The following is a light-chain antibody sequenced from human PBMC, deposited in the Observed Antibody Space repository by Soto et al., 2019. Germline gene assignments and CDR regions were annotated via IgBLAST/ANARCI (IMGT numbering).Light chain of an antibody. J-gene: IGKJ1*01. CDR1: QNICSW. V-gene: IGKV1-39*01. CDR2: AAS. Sequence: IQITQSPSTLAASVGDRVTITSRASQNICSWLAWYQQKPGKAPKLLIYAASSLQSGVPSRFSGSGSGTDFTLTIISLQPEDFATYYCQQSYSTPWTVGQGTKVDI. CDR3: QQSYSTPWT.